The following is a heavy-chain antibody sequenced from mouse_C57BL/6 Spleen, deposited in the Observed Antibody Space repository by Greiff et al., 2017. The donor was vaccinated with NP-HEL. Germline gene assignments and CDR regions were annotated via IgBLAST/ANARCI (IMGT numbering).Heavy chain of an antibody. V-gene: IGHV1-64*01. D-gene: IGHD1-1*01. Sequence: VKLQQPGAELVKPGASVKLSCKASGYTFTSYWMHWVKQRPGQGLEWIGMIPPNSGSTNYNEKFKSKATLTVDKSSSTAYMQLSSLTSEDSAVYYCAGITTVVEAMDYWGQGTSVTVSS. J-gene: IGHJ4*01. CDR1: GYTFTSYW. CDR3: AGITTVVEAMDY. CDR2: IPPNSGST.